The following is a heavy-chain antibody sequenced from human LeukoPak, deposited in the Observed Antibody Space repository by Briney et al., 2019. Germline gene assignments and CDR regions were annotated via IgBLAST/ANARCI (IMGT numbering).Heavy chain of an antibody. D-gene: IGHD3-3*01. CDR3: ARDTPKSGWFDL. V-gene: IGHV3-74*01. CDR2: INSDGSST. CDR1: GFTFSSYW. Sequence: PGGSLRLSCAASGFTFSSYWMHWVRHAPGKGLVWVSRINSDGSSTSYADSVKGRFTISRDNAKNTLYLQMNSLRAEDTAVYYCARDTPKSGWFDLWGQGTLVTVSS. J-gene: IGHJ5*02.